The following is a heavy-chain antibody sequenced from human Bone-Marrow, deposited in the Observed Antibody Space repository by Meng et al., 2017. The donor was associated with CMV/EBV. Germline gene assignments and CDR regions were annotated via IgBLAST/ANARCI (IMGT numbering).Heavy chain of an antibody. Sequence: SVNVSCKSSGGTFSSYTISWVRQAPGQGLEWMGRIIPILGIANYAQKFQGRVTITADKSTSTAYMELSSLRAEDTAVYYCARVKSVYDFWSGTQWGYFDYWGQGTLVTVSS. J-gene: IGHJ4*02. CDR1: GGTFSSYT. CDR3: ARVKSVYDFWSGTQWGYFDY. D-gene: IGHD3-3*01. V-gene: IGHV1-69*02. CDR2: IIPILGIA.